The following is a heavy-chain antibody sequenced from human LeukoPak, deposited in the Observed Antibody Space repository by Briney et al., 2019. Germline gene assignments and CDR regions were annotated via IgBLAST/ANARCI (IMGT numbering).Heavy chain of an antibody. CDR3: ARDCSTTSCYETGWFDP. D-gene: IGHD2-2*01. CDR2: IYHSGST. J-gene: IGHJ5*02. Sequence: PSETLSLTFAVSGYSISSGYYWGWIRQPPGKGLEWIGSIYHSGSTYYNPSLKSRVTISVDTSKNQFSLKLSSVTAADTAVYYCARDCSTTSCYETGWFDPWGQGTLVTVSS. V-gene: IGHV4-38-2*02. CDR1: GYSISSGYY.